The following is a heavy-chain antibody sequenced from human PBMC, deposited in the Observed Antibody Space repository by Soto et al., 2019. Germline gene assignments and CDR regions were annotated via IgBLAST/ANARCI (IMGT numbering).Heavy chain of an antibody. CDR2: IYYSGST. CDR3: ARDKLYCSSTSCRHYYGMDV. D-gene: IGHD2-2*01. Sequence: PSETLSLTCTVSGGSISSGDYYWSWIRQPPGKGQEWIGYIYYSGSTYYNPSLKSRVTISVDTSKNQFSLKLSSVTAADTAVYYCARDKLYCSSTSCRHYYGMDVWGQGTTVTVSS. J-gene: IGHJ6*02. V-gene: IGHV4-30-4*01. CDR1: GGSISSGDYY.